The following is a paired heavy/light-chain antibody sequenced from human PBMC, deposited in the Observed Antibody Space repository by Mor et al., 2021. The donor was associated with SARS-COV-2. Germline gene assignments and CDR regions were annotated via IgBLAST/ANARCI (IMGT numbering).Heavy chain of an antibody. Sequence: EVLLLESGGALVQPGGSLRLSCAASGFMFNIYSMSWVRQAPGKGLEWVSVIDGSGGTTDYADSVKGRFTISRDNSKDTLYLQIDSLTVEDTAVYFCAKESSTWYIRFDFWGQGTQVTVAP. V-gene: IGHV3-23*01. CDR2: IDGSGGTT. D-gene: IGHD2-2*01. CDR3: AKESSTWYIRFDF. CDR1: GFMFNIYS. J-gene: IGHJ4*02.
Light chain of an antibody. CDR1: TGAVTSAHF. J-gene: IGLJ3*02. V-gene: IGLV7-43*01. CDR2: ATS. Sequence: QTVVTQESSLTVSPGGTVTLTCASNTGAVTSAHFPIWFQQKPGQAPRSLIYATSDKHSWTPARFSGSLLGGKAALTLSRVEPEDEADYYCLLYYHGAQRWVFGGGTKVTVL. CDR3: LLYYHGAQRWV.